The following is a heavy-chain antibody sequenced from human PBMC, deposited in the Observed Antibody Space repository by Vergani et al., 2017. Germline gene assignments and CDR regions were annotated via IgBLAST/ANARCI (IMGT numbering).Heavy chain of an antibody. V-gene: IGHV3-9*01. Sequence: EVDLVESGGGLAQPGGSLRLSCEASGITFWKFGMHWVRQGPGKGLEWVSGISWNSGAVDYADSVRGRFTISRDNSKNTLHLQMNSLRADDTAVYYCTKGSRGYTGYLFDYWGQGTLATVSS. CDR2: ISWNSGAV. CDR3: TKGSRGYTGYLFDY. CDR1: GITFWKFG. D-gene: IGHD5-12*01. J-gene: IGHJ4*02.